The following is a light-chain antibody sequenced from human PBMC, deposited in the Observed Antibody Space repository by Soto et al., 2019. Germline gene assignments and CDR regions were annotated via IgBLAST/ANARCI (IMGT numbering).Light chain of an antibody. J-gene: IGLJ3*02. CDR1: SSDVGSYHL. CDR2: EVS. CDR3: CSYAGSSTWV. Sequence: QSVLTQPASVSGSPGQSITISCTGTSSDVGSYHLVSWYQQHPGKAPKLMIYEVSKRPSGVSNRFSGSKSGNTASLTISGLQAEDEADYYCCSYAGSSTWVFGGGTKVTVL. V-gene: IGLV2-23*02.